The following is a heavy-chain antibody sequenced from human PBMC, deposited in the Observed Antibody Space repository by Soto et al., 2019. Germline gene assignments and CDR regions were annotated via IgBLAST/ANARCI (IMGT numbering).Heavy chain of an antibody. CDR3: ARDLRGYSRYDYLDY. CDR2: SYYTGSS. CDR1: GGSISSGGYY. Sequence: PSDTLSLTCTVSGGSISSGGYYWSWIRQHPGKGLEWVGYSYYTGSSYYNPSLKSRVTISVDASKNQLSLRLASVTAADTAVYYCARDLRGYSRYDYLDYWGQGIPVTVYS. D-gene: IGHD5-12*01. J-gene: IGHJ4*02. V-gene: IGHV4-31*03.